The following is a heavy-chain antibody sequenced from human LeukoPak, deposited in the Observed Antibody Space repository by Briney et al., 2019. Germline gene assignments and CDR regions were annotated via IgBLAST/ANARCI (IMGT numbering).Heavy chain of an antibody. V-gene: IGHV1-2*02. CDR3: ARDNSVGETAWWFDP. D-gene: IGHD1-26*01. J-gene: IGHJ5*02. CDR1: GYTFSDNF. Sequence: ASVKVSCKASGYTFSDNFIHWVRQAPGQGLEWMGWINPYNGDTNYAQKFQGRVTMTRDTSISTAYMELTSLTSDDTAVYYCARDNSVGETAWWFDPWGQGTLVTVSS. CDR2: INPYNGDT.